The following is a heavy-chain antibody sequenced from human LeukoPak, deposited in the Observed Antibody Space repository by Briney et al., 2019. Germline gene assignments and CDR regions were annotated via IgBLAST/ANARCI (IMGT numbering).Heavy chain of an antibody. CDR3: TRDALNYYDSSGSQADY. J-gene: IGHJ4*02. CDR1: GFTFGDYA. Sequence: GGPLRLSCTASGFTFGDYAMSWVRQAPGKGLEWVGFIRSKAYGGTTEYAASVKGRFTISRDDSKSIAYLQMNSLKTEDTAVYYCTRDALNYYDSSGSQADYWGQGTLVTVSS. CDR2: IRSKAYGGTT. V-gene: IGHV3-49*04. D-gene: IGHD3-22*01.